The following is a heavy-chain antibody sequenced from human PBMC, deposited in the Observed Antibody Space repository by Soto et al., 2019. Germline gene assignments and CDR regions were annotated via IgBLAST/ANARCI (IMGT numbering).Heavy chain of an antibody. V-gene: IGHV4-39*01. CDR2: LFYGGTT. Sequence: QVQLQEPGPGLVKPSETLSLTCTVSGGSISGYYWTWIRQPPGKGLEWVGSLFYGGTTDYNPSLKSRLTMSLDTSKNHFSLKLRSVTAADTAVYYCARHRGPAPVYWGQGTLVTASS. CDR3: ARHRGPAPVY. CDR1: GGSISGYY. J-gene: IGHJ4*02. D-gene: IGHD3-10*01.